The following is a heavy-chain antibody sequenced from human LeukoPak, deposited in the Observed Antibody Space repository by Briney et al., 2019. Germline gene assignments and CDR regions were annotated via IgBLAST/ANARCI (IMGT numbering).Heavy chain of an antibody. D-gene: IGHD6-13*01. Sequence: ASVKVSCKASGYTFTSYGISWVRQAPGQGLEWMGWISAYNGNTNYAQKLQGRVTMTTDISTSTAYMELRGLRSDDTAVYYCAREGYSSSWYYWGYYYYGMDVWGQGTTVTVSS. CDR1: GYTFTSYG. V-gene: IGHV1-18*01. CDR2: ISAYNGNT. CDR3: AREGYSSSWYYWGYYYYGMDV. J-gene: IGHJ6*02.